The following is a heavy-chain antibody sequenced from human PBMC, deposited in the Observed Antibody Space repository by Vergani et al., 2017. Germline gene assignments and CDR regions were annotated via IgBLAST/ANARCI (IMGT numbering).Heavy chain of an antibody. D-gene: IGHD3-16*01. J-gene: IGHJ2*01. CDR3: ASGKYYSDCTPHFRGRYFDV. V-gene: IGHV4-39*01. CDR2: IYNSGNG. CDR1: GDSIISRSYY. Sequence: QMQLQESGPGLVKASETLSLTCTVSGDSIISRSYYWGWIRQPPGKGLEWIGSIYNSGNGDSSSSLKSRVTISADTSKNQFSLRLTSVTAADTAVYYCASGKYYSDCTPHFRGRYFDVWGRGTLVTVPS.